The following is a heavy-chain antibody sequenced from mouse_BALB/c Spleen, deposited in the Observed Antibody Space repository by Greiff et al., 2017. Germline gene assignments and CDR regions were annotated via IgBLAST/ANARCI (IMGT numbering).Heavy chain of an antibody. J-gene: IGHJ2*01. D-gene: IGHD2-1*01. V-gene: IGHV5-6-5*01. Sequence: EVLLVESGGGLVKPGGSLKLSCAASGFTFSSYAMSWVRQTPEKRLEWVASISSGGSTYYPDSVKGRFTISRDNARNILYLQMSSLMSEDTAMYYCARYVNYPFDYWGQGTTLTVSS. CDR2: ISSGGST. CDR1: GFTFSSYA. CDR3: ARYVNYPFDY.